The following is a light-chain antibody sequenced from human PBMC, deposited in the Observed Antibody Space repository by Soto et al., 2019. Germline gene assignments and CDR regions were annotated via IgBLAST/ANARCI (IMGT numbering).Light chain of an antibody. Sequence: EIVLTQSPGTLSLSPGERATLSCRASQSVSSSYLAWYQQKPGQAPRLLIYGASSRATGIPDRFSGSGSGTDFTLTISRLEPEDFAVYYCKQYGSSRTCGQGNKGAIK. CDR3: KQYGSSRT. CDR1: QSVSSSY. CDR2: GAS. J-gene: IGKJ1*01. V-gene: IGKV3-20*01.